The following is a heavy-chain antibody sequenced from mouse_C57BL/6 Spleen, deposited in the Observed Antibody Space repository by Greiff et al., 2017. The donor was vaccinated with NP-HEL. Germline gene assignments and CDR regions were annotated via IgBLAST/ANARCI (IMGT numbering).Heavy chain of an antibody. CDR2: IHPNSGST. CDR3: ARYDGYFHWYFDV. CDR1: GYTFTSYW. J-gene: IGHJ1*03. V-gene: IGHV1-64*01. D-gene: IGHD2-3*01. Sequence: QVQLKQPGAELVKPGASVKLSCKASGYTFTSYWMHWVKQRPGQGLEWIGMIHPNSGSTNYNEKFKSKATLTVDKSSSTAYMQLSSLTSEDSAVYYCARYDGYFHWYFDVWGTGTTVTVSS.